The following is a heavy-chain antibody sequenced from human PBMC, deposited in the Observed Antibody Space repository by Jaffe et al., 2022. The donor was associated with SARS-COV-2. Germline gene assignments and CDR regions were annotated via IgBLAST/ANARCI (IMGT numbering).Heavy chain of an antibody. Sequence: QVQLQESGPGLVKPSQTLSLTCTVSGGSISSGSYYWSWIRQPAGKGLEWIGRIYTSGSTNYNPSLKSRVTISVDTSKNQFSLKLSSVTAADTAVYYCARVKTIFGVVTDAFDIWGQGTMVTVSS. D-gene: IGHD3-3*01. CDR1: GGSISSGSYY. CDR3: ARVKTIFGVVTDAFDI. J-gene: IGHJ3*02. CDR2: IYTSGST. V-gene: IGHV4-61*02.